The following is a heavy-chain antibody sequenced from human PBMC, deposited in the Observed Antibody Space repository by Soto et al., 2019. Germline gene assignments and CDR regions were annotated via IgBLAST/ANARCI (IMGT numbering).Heavy chain of an antibody. J-gene: IGHJ4*02. CDR3: ARESFSASPTFFDY. Sequence: PGGSLRLSCAASGFNFSSDVMNWVRQTPGKGLEWVASIFGSGITTYYADSVKGRFTISRDNSKNTLHLQLNSLRADDTAVYYCARESFSASPTFFDYWGQGTLVTVSS. D-gene: IGHD3-3*02. CDR2: IFGSGITT. CDR1: GFNFSSDV. V-gene: IGHV3-23*01.